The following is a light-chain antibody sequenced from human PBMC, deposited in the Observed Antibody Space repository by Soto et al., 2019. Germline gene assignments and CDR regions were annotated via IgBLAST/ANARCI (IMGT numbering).Light chain of an antibody. CDR3: SSYTSSSTVV. CDR1: SSDVGGYHY. V-gene: IGLV2-14*01. Sequence: QSALTQPGSVSGCPGPSITISCTATSSDVGGYHYVSWYQQHPGKAPKLMIYDASNRPSGVSNRFSGSKSGNTASLTISVLQAEDEADYYCSSYTSSSTVVFGAGTKLTVL. CDR2: DAS. J-gene: IGLJ2*01.